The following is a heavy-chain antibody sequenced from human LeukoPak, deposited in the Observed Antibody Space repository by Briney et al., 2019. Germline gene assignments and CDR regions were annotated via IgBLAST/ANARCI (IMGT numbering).Heavy chain of an antibody. CDR2: IIPIFGTA. Sequence: ASVKVSCKASGGTFSNYAISWVRQAPGQGLEWMGGIIPIFGTANYAQKFQGRVTITADKSTSTVYMELNSLKSEDTAVYYCARGWDYDSGGRPTAYVYWGQGTLVTVSS. V-gene: IGHV1-69*06. CDR3: ARGWDYDSGGRPTAYVY. CDR1: GGTFSNYA. J-gene: IGHJ4*02. D-gene: IGHD3-22*01.